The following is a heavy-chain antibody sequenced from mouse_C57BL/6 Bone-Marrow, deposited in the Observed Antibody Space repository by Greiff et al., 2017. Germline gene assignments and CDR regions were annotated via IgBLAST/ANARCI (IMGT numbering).Heavy chain of an antibody. CDR2: IHPTSGST. D-gene: IGHD1-1*01. CDR1: GYTFTSYW. Sequence: QVHVKQPGAELVKPGASVKLSCKASGYTFTSYWMHWVKQRPGQGLEWIGMIHPTSGSTNYNEKFKSKATLTVDKSSSTASMQLSSLTSEDSAVFDCARLITTVGFDVWGTGTTVTVSS. V-gene: IGHV1-64*01. J-gene: IGHJ1*03. CDR3: ARLITTVGFDV.